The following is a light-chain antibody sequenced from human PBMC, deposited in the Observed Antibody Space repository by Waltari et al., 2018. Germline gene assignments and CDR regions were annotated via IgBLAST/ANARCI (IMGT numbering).Light chain of an antibody. CDR3: SSYTSSDTLV. Sequence: QSALTQPASVSGSPGQSLTISCTGTSSDVGLYKYVSWFQQYPGRAPKVIIYDVTSRPSGVSNRFSGSKSGNTASLTISGLQVEDEADYYCSSYTSSDTLVFGGGTKLTVL. CDR2: DVT. J-gene: IGLJ3*02. V-gene: IGLV2-14*03. CDR1: SSDVGLYKY.